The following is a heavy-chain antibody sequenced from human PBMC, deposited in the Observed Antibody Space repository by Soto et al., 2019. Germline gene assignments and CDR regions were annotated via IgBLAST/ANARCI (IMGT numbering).Heavy chain of an antibody. CDR3: TTGSSGSYYEY. D-gene: IGHD1-26*01. CDR1: GFTFSNAW. J-gene: IGHJ4*02. CDR2: IKSKTDGGTT. V-gene: IGHV3-15*01. Sequence: EVQLVESGGGLGKPGGSLRLSCAASGFTFSNAWMSWVRQAPGKGLEWVGRIKSKTDGGTTDYAAPVKGRFTISRDDSKNTLYLQLNSLKTEDTAVYYCTTGSSGSYYEYWGQGTLVTVSS.